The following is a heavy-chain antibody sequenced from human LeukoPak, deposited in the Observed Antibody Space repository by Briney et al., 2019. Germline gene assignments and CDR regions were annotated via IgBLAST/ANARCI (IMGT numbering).Heavy chain of an antibody. Sequence: PSETLSLTCTVSGGSISSGDYYWSWIRQPPGKGLEWIGYIYYSGSTYYNPSLKSRVTISVDTSKNQFSLKLSSVTAADTAVYYCARYRMWWPKSFDYWGQGTLVTVSS. D-gene: IGHD2-21*01. V-gene: IGHV4-30-4*08. CDR3: ARYRMWWPKSFDY. CDR1: GGSISSGDYY. CDR2: IYYSGST. J-gene: IGHJ4*02.